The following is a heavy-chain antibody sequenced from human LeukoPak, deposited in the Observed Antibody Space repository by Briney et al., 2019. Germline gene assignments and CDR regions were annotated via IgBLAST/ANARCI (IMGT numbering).Heavy chain of an antibody. V-gene: IGHV3-21*04. D-gene: IGHD1-26*01. CDR3: ARGGSYLSAFDI. J-gene: IGHJ3*02. CDR1: GFTFSSYS. Sequence: GGSLRLSCAASGFTFSSYSMNWVRQASGKGLEWVSSISSSSSYIYYADSVKGRFTISRDNSQNTLYLQMNSRRAEDTAVYYCARGGSYLSAFDIWGQGTMVTVSS. CDR2: ISSSSSYI.